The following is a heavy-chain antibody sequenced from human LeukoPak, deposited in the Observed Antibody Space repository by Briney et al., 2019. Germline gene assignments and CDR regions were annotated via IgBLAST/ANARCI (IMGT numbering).Heavy chain of an antibody. Sequence: SVKVSCKASGGTFSSYDISWVRQAPGQGLEWMGGIIPMFGTANYAQKFQGRVTISADKSTSTAYMELSSLRSEDTAVYFCAAIPVFGVVLHQEPVWGKGTTVTVSS. CDR2: IIPMFGTA. D-gene: IGHD3-3*01. V-gene: IGHV1-69*06. CDR3: AAIPVFGVVLHQEPV. CDR1: GGTFSSYD. J-gene: IGHJ6*04.